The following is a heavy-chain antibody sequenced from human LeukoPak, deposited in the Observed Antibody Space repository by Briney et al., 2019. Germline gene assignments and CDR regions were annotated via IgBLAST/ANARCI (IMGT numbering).Heavy chain of an antibody. V-gene: IGHV4-4*07. CDR2: IYTSGST. J-gene: IGHJ4*02. D-gene: IGHD3-22*01. Sequence: PSETLSLTCTVSGGSISSYYWSWIRQPAGKGLEWIGRIYTSGSTNYNPSLKSRVTMSVDTSKNQFSLKLSSVAAADTAVYYCARDKYYCDSSGSIRFDYWGQGTLVTVSS. CDR1: GGSISSYY. CDR3: ARDKYYCDSSGSIRFDY.